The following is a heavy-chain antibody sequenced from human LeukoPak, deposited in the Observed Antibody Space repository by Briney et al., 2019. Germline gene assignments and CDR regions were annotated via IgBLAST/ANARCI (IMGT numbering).Heavy chain of an antibody. CDR2: IYYSGST. V-gene: IGHV4-31*03. CDR1: GGSISSGGYY. Sequence: SQTLSLTCTVSGGSISSGGYYWSWIRQHPGKGLEWIGYIYYSGSTYYNPSLKSRVTISVDTSKNQFSLKLSSVTAADTAVYYCARAGNYDYVWGSYRYTGYFDYWGQGTLVTVSS. D-gene: IGHD3-16*02. J-gene: IGHJ4*02. CDR3: ARAGNYDYVWGSYRYTGYFDY.